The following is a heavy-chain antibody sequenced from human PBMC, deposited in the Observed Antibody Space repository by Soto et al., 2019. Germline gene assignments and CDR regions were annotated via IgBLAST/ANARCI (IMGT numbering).Heavy chain of an antibody. CDR3: ARDRINSMITFGGVIENYYYYGMDV. Sequence: ASVKVSCKASGYTFTGYYMHWVRQAPGQGLEWMGWINPNSGGTNYAQKFQGWVTMTRETSISTAYMELSRLGSDDTAVYYCARDRINSMITFGGVIENYYYYGMDVWGQGTTVTVSS. CDR1: GYTFTGYY. CDR2: INPNSGGT. D-gene: IGHD3-16*02. J-gene: IGHJ6*02. V-gene: IGHV1-2*04.